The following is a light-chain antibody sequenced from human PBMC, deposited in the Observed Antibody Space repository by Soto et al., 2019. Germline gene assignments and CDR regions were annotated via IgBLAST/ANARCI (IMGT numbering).Light chain of an antibody. CDR2: SYD. J-gene: IGLJ1*01. Sequence: QSVLTQPPSASGTPGQRVTISCPTKSSTLGDNTVNWYQHVPGTAPKLLIYSYDQRPSGVPDRFSGSKSGTSASLAISGLQSEDEADYYCAAWDASLDGYVFGTGTKVTVL. V-gene: IGLV1-44*01. CDR1: SSTLGDNT. CDR3: AAWDASLDGYV.